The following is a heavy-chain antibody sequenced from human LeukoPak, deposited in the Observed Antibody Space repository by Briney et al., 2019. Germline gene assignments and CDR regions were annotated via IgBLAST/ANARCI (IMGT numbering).Heavy chain of an antibody. CDR3: ARDGMLSTGGYHGYFDY. CDR1: IFIFSSYA. V-gene: IGHV3-64*01. J-gene: IGHJ4*02. D-gene: IGHD5-24*01. CDR2: ITGYAGST. Sequence: PGGSVIRSCATSIFIFSSYAMRCVRHSSANGLEYVSSITGYAGSTYYANSVKGRFTISRDNSKNTLYLKMGSLRAEDMAVYYCARDGMLSTGGYHGYFDYWGEGTVVTVSS.